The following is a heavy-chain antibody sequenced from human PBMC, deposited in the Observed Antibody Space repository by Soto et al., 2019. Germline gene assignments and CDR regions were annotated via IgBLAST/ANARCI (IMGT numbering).Heavy chain of an antibody. CDR3: ARGDTPMITGLDSFDI. CDR2: IKQDGTEK. V-gene: IGHV3-7*01. J-gene: IGHJ3*02. D-gene: IGHD5-18*01. Sequence: GGSLRLSCAASGFTFSRYWMNWVRQAPGKGLEWVANIKQDGTEKNYVDSVKGRFTISRDNAIRSLYLQLDSLRAEDTAVYFCARGDTPMITGLDSFDIWGQWTMVNVSS. CDR1: GFTFSRYW.